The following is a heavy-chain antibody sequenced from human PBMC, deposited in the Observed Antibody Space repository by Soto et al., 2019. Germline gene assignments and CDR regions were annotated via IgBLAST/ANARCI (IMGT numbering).Heavy chain of an antibody. Sequence: SETLSLTCTVSGGSISSGGYYWSWIRQHPGKGLEWIGYIYYSGSTYYNPSLKSRVTISVDTSKNQFSLKLSSVTAADTAVYYCARESYDYIWGSPVINYYMDVWGKGTTVTVSS. CDR1: GGSISSGGYY. CDR2: IYYSGST. D-gene: IGHD3-16*01. V-gene: IGHV4-31*03. CDR3: ARESYDYIWGSPVINYYMDV. J-gene: IGHJ6*03.